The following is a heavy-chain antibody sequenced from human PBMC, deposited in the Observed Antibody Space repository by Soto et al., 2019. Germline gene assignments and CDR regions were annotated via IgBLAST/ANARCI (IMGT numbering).Heavy chain of an antibody. Sequence: GESLKISCKGSGYNFINHWIAWVRQMPGKGLEWMGIVYPDDSDPRYSPSFQGQVTISADKSISTAYLQWSSLEASYTATYYCPRTTYCSSTHCSPFDFWGQGTKVTVSS. J-gene: IGHJ4*02. CDR3: PRTTYCSSTHCSPFDF. D-gene: IGHD2-2*01. V-gene: IGHV5-51*01. CDR2: VYPDDSDP. CDR1: GYNFINHW.